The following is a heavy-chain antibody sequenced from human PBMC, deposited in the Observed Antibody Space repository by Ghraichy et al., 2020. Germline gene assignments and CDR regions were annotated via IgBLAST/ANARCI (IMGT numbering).Heavy chain of an antibody. Sequence: SETLSLTCAVYGGSFSGYYWSWIRQPPGKGLEWIGEINHSGSTNYNPSLKSRVTISVATSKNQFSLKLSSVTAADTAVYYCARIMGVYGGYSGYGSTYYYYYGMDGWGQGTTVTVSS. J-gene: IGHJ6*02. V-gene: IGHV4-34*01. CDR2: INHSGST. CDR1: GGSFSGYY. CDR3: ARIMGVYGGYSGYGSTYYYYYGMDG. D-gene: IGHD5-12*01.